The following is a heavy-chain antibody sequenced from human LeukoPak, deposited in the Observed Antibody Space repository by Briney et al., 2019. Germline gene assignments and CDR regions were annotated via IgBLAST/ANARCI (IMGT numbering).Heavy chain of an antibody. J-gene: IGHJ5*02. V-gene: IGHV1-69*13. Sequence: SVTLSCTASVSTFTSYAISWVRQAPAQGLEWMGGIIPIFGTANYAQNFQSRVTITADESTSTAAVELSSLRSEDTAVYYCYSYCYWFDPWGQGTLVTVSS. CDR1: VSTFTSYA. CDR3: YSYCYWFDP. CDR2: IIPIFGTA. D-gene: IGHD5-18*01.